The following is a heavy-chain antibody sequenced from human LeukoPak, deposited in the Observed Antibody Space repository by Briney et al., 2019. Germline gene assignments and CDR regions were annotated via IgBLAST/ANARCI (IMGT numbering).Heavy chain of an antibody. CDR3: ARRRYFDWLFPRSPFGY. Sequence: GASVKVSCKASGYTFTSYSMHWVRQAPGQGLEWMGIINPSGGSTSNAQKFQGRVTMTRDMSTSTVYMELSSLRFEDTAVYYCARRRYFDWLFPRSPFGYWGQGTLVTVSS. V-gene: IGHV1-46*01. D-gene: IGHD3-9*01. CDR1: GYTFTSYS. CDR2: INPSGGST. J-gene: IGHJ4*02.